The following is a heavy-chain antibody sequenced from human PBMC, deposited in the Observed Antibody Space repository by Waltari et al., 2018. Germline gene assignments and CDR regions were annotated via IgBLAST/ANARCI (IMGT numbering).Heavy chain of an antibody. J-gene: IGHJ4*02. CDR2: ILSSGRTT. CDR3: ARDGYNSFDY. V-gene: IGHV3-48*03. CDR1: GFPFSSYA. D-gene: IGHD5-12*01. Sequence: EVHLVESGGGLVQHGGSLRLSCAASGFPFSSYAMTWFRQAPGKGLDWVAYILSSGRTTYYTDSVKGRFTISRDNAKNSLYLQMNSLRAEDTAVYYCARDGYNSFDYWGQGTLVTVSS.